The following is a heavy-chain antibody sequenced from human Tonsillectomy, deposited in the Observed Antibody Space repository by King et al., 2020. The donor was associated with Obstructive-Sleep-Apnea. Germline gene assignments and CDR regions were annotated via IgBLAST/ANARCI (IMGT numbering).Heavy chain of an antibody. D-gene: IGHD6-6*01. CDR2: IRYDGSNE. J-gene: IGHJ4*02. V-gene: IGHV3-30*02. CDR3: AKDNSNWSFDY. Sequence: VQLVESGGGVVQPGGSLRLSCAASGFTFSSSGMHWVRQAPGKGLEWVTFIRYDGSNEYYADSGKGRFRVSRDNSKNALFLQMNNLSAEDTAVYYCAKDNSNWSFDYWGQGILVTVSS. CDR1: GFTFSSSG.